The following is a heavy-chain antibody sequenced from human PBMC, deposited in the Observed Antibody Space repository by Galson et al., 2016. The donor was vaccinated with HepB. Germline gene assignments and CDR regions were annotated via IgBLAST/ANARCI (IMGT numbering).Heavy chain of an antibody. D-gene: IGHD2-21*01. V-gene: IGHV3-64D*06. CDR2: ISSNGVNT. CDR3: VKPMPNIVLVSAII. J-gene: IGHJ4*02. CDR1: GFTFSNYA. Sequence: SLRLSCAGSGFTFSNYAMHWVRQAPGKGLEYVSAISSNGVNTYYADSVKGRFTISRDNSKTTLYLQMSRLRTEDAAVYYCVKPMPNIVLVSAIIWGQGTLVTVSS.